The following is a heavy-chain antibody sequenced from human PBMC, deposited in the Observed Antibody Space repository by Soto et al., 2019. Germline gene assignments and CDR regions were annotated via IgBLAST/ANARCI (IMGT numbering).Heavy chain of an antibody. CDR1: GSLFTAYS. CDR3: AREASAVVSLDY. J-gene: IGHJ4*02. Sequence: ASVKVSCKASGSLFTAYSMHWVRQAPGQGLEWLGWINPNSGDTIYAQKFQDRVTMTCDTSVSTAYLELSSLSSDDTALYYCAREASAVVSLDYWGQGTLVTSPQ. CDR2: INPNSGDT. V-gene: IGHV1-2*02. D-gene: IGHD2-15*01.